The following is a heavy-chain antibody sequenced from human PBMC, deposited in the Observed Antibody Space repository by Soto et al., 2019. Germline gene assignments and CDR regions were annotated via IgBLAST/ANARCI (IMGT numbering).Heavy chain of an antibody. CDR1: GYIFASYG. J-gene: IGHJ6*02. V-gene: IGHV1-18*01. Sequence: GASVKVSCKASGYIFASYGITWVRQAPGQGLEFMGFISPYNGGTDYAQNLQGRVTMTTDTSTSTAYMELRSLRSDDTAVYYCARGNRYYYYGMDVWGQGTTVTVSS. CDR2: ISPYNGGT. CDR3: ARGNRYYYYGMDV.